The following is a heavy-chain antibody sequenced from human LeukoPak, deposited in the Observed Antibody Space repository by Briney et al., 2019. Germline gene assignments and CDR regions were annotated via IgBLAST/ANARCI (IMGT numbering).Heavy chain of an antibody. D-gene: IGHD3-22*01. CDR3: ARGRFVPATYDSSGYGWFDF. J-gene: IGHJ5*01. V-gene: IGHV1-2*02. Sequence: ASVKVSCKASGYTFTDYYIQWVRQAPGQGLEWMGWINPKSGGTKYTQKFQDRVTMTRDTSISTVYMELSRLRSDDTAVFYCARGRFVPATYDSSGYGWFDFWGQGTLVTVSS. CDR2: INPKSGGT. CDR1: GYTFTDYY.